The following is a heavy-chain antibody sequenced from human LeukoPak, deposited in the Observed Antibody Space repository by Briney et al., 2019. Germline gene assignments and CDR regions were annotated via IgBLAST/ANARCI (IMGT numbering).Heavy chain of an antibody. CDR2: INHSGST. D-gene: IGHD3-16*01. CDR1: GVSFSGYY. V-gene: IGHV4-34*01. CDR3: ARSWGNGLIDY. Sequence: PSETLSLTCAVYGVSFSGYYWSWIRQPPGKGLEWMGEINHSGSTNYNPSLKSRVTISVDTSKNQFSLKLSSVTAADTAVYYCARSWGNGLIDYWGQGTLVTVSS. J-gene: IGHJ4*02.